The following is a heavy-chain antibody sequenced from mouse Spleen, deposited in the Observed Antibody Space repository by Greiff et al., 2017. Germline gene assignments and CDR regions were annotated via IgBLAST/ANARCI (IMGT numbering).Heavy chain of an antibody. Sequence: VQLQQSGAELAGPGASVKMSCKASGYTFTSYTMHWVKQRPGQGLEWIGYINPRSGYTKYNQKFKDKATLTADKSSSTAYMQLSSLTSEDSAVYYCARSGYYGKGYAMDYWGQGTSVTVSS. CDR3: ARSGYYGKGYAMDY. CDR1: GYTFTSYT. V-gene: IGHV1-4*01. CDR2: INPRSGYT. J-gene: IGHJ4*01. D-gene: IGHD2-1*01.